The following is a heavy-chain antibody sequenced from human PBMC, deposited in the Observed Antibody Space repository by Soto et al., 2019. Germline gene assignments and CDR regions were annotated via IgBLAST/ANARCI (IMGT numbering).Heavy chain of an antibody. Sequence: GASVKVSFKASGYAFGDYDISWLRQAPGQGLEWMGWMNPNSANTGYAQKFQGRVSMTRDMSISTAYMELSRLRPEDTAIYYCARMATYGTLNWFDPWGQGALVTVSS. V-gene: IGHV1-8*01. CDR2: MNPNSANT. J-gene: IGHJ5*02. CDR1: GYAFGDYD. CDR3: ARMATYGTLNWFDP. D-gene: IGHD1-1*01.